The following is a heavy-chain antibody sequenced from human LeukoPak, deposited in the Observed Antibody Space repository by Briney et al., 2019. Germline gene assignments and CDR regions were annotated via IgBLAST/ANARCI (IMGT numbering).Heavy chain of an antibody. CDR2: IVVGSGNT. J-gene: IGHJ4*02. CDR1: GFTFTSSA. D-gene: IGHD6-19*01. CDR3: AAGYSSGWYVFDY. Sequence: GTSVKVSCTASGFTFTSSAVQWVRQARGQRLEWIGWIVVGSGNTNYAQKFQERVTITRDMSTSTAYMELSSLRSEDTAVYYCAAGYSSGWYVFDYWGQGTLVTVSS. V-gene: IGHV1-58*01.